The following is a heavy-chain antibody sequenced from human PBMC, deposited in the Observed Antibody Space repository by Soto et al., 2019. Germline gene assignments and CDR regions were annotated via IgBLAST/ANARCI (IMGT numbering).Heavy chain of an antibody. CDR3: ATNGIAVAGTGY. V-gene: IGHV4-31*03. J-gene: IGHJ4*02. Sequence: SETLCLTCPVSGGSLSSGGYYWSWLRQHPGKGLEWIGYIYYSGSTYYNPSLKSRVTISVDTSKNQFSPKLSSVTAADTAVYYCATNGIAVAGTGYWGQGTLVTVSS. CDR1: GGSLSSGGYY. CDR2: IYYSGST. D-gene: IGHD6-19*01.